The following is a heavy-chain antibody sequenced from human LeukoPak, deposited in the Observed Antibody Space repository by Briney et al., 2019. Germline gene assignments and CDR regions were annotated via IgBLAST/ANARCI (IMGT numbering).Heavy chain of an antibody. D-gene: IGHD3-16*01. CDR1: GFAFSTYS. J-gene: IGHJ4*02. Sequence: GGSLRLSCAASGFAFSTYSMNWVRQAPGKGLEWVSYITSTSATKYYADSVKGRFTVSRDNAKSSLFLQMNSLRDEDTAVYYCVRDGGGLDCWGQGTPVTVSS. CDR3: VRDGGGLDC. V-gene: IGHV3-48*02. CDR2: ITSTSATK.